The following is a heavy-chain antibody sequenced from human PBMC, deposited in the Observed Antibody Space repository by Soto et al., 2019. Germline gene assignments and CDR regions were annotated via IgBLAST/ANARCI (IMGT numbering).Heavy chain of an antibody. CDR3: ASHSFDV. V-gene: IGHV3-7*01. CDR2: IKQDGSEK. Sequence: EVQLVESGGGLVQPGGSLRLSCAASGFTFSNYRMNWVRQAPGKGLEWVANIKQDGSEKYYVDSVEVRFTISRDNAKNSLYLQMNSLRAEDTAVYYCASHSFDVWGQGTMVTVSP. CDR1: GFTFSNYR. J-gene: IGHJ3*01.